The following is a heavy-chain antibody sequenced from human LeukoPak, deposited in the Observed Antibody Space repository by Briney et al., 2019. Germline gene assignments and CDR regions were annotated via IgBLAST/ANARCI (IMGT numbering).Heavy chain of an antibody. V-gene: IGHV4-59*01. CDR2: IYYSGST. CDR3: ARVRYSSGWYYLDY. CDR1: GGSISSYY. Sequence: PSETLSLTCTVSGGSISSYYWSWIRQPPGKGLEWIGYIYYSGSTNYNPSLKSRVTISVDTSKNQFSLKLSSVTAADTAVYYCARVRYSSGWYYLDYWGQGTPVTVSS. J-gene: IGHJ4*02. D-gene: IGHD6-19*01.